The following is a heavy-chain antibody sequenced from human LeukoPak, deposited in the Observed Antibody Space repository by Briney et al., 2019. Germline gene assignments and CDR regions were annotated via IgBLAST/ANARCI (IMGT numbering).Heavy chain of an antibody. D-gene: IGHD3-3*01. J-gene: IGHJ4*02. Sequence: SQTLSLTCSVSGGSFSGYYWSWIRQPPGKGLEWIGEINHSGSTNYNPSLKSRVTISVDTSKNQFSLKLSSVTAADTAVYYCARFYYDFWSGLNFDYWGQGTLVTVSS. CDR1: GGSFSGYY. CDR3: ARFYYDFWSGLNFDY. V-gene: IGHV4-34*01. CDR2: INHSGST.